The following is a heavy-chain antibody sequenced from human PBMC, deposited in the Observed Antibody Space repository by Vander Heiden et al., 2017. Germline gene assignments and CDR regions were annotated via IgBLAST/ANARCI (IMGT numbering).Heavy chain of an antibody. V-gene: IGHV1-45*02. J-gene: IGHJ4*02. CDR1: GYTFTYRY. CDR3: ARSTSLFDPFDY. CDR2: ITPFNGNT. D-gene: IGHD3-10*02. Sequence: QMQLVQSGAEVKKTGSSVKVSCKASGYTFTYRYLHWVRQAPGQALEWMGWITPFNGNTNYAQKFQDRVTITRDRSMSTAYMELRSLRSEDTAMYYCARSTSLFDPFDYWGQGTLVTVSS.